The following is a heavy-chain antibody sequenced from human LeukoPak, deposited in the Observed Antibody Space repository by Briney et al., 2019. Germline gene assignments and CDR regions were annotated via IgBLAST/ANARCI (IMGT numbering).Heavy chain of an antibody. CDR3: GYSSAWSIDY. D-gene: IGHD6-19*01. V-gene: IGHV3-73*01. J-gene: IGHJ4*02. CDR2: IRSKAYNYAT. Sequence: GGSLRLSCAASGFTFSVSAVHWVRQASGKGLEWIGRIRSKAYNYATAYAASVKGRFTISIDDSKITAYLQMNSLKTEDTAVYYCGYSSAWSIDYWGQGTLVTVSS. CDR1: GFTFSVSA.